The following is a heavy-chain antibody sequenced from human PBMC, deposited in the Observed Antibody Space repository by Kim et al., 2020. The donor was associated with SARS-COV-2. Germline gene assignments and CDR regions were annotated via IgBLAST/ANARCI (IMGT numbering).Heavy chain of an antibody. CDR2: ISAYNGNT. J-gene: IGHJ6*02. V-gene: IGHV1-18*01. D-gene: IGHD3-9*01. CDR1: GYTFTSYG. Sequence: ASVKVSCKASGYTFTSYGISWVRQAPGQGLEWMGWISAYNGNTNYAQKLQGRVTMTTDTSTSTAYMELRSLRSDDTAVYYCARVGQGATYDILTGERLYYYYYGMDVWGQGTTVTVSS. CDR3: ARVGQGATYDILTGERLYYYYYGMDV.